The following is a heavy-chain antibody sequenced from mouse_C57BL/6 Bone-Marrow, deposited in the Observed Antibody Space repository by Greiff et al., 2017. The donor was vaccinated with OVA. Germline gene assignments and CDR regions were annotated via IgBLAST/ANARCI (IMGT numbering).Heavy chain of an antibody. CDR3: ARKIYYDYGHWYFDV. J-gene: IGHJ1*03. CDR1: GYTFTDYY. D-gene: IGHD2-4*01. V-gene: IGHV1-26*01. CDR2: INPNNGGT. Sequence: VQLQQSGPELVKPGASVKISCKASGYTFTDYYMNWVKQSHGKSLEWIGDINPNNGGTSYNQKFKGKATLTVDKSSSTAYMELRSLTSEDSAVYYCARKIYYDYGHWYFDVWGTGTTVTVSS.